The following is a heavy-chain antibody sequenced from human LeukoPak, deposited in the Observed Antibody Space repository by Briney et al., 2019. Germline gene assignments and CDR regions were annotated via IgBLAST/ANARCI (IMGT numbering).Heavy chain of an antibody. Sequence: SETLSLTCTVSGVSISTYYWSWIRQHPGKGLEWIGYISDVGSNDYNPSLKGRVTISRDTSKNQFSLRLSSVTAADAAVYHCARDKAPGGKRWFDPWGQGTLVTVSS. V-gene: IGHV4-59*01. CDR1: GVSISTYY. CDR2: ISDVGSN. CDR3: ARDKAPGGKRWFDP. D-gene: IGHD4-23*01. J-gene: IGHJ5*02.